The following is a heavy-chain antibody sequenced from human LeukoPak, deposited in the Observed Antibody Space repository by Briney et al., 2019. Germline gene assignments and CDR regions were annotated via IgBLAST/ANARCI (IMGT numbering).Heavy chain of an antibody. V-gene: IGHV4-39*07. Sequence: SQTLSLTCTVSGGSISSGGYSWSWIRQPPGKGLEWIGSIYYSGSTYYNPSLKSRVTISVDTSKNQFSLKLSSVTAADTAVYYCARTRRNIVVVVAATPPHWFDPWGQGTLVTVSS. CDR3: ARTRRNIVVVVAATPPHWFDP. D-gene: IGHD2-15*01. J-gene: IGHJ5*02. CDR1: GGSISSGGYS. CDR2: IYYSGST.